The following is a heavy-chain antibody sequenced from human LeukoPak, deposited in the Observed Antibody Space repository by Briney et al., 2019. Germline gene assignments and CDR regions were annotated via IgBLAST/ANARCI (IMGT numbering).Heavy chain of an antibody. CDR1: GGSVSNYY. CDR3: ARFSIAAASDAFDI. V-gene: IGHV4-59*02. J-gene: IGHJ3*02. Sequence: SETLSLTCTVSGGSVSNYYWNWIRQPPGKGLEWIGYTYNSGSTNYNPSLKSRLIISVDTSKNQFSLKLSSVTAADTAVYYCARFSIAAASDAFDIWGQGTMVTVSS. CDR2: TYNSGST. D-gene: IGHD6-13*01.